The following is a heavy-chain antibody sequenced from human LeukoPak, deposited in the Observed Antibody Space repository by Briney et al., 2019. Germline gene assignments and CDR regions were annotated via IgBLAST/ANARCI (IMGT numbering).Heavy chain of an antibody. V-gene: IGHV2-5*02. CDR3: AHRYYSDSSGIRTFDY. CDR2: LYWDDDK. J-gene: IGHJ4*02. CDR1: GFLLSTSGVG. D-gene: IGHD3-22*01. Sequence: SGPTLVNPTQTRTLPCTFCGFLLSTSGVGVGWIRQPPGKALEWLALLYWDDDKRYTPSRKSKLTITNETSKHQVFLTMPNIYPVDTATYYCAHRYYSDSSGIRTFDYWGEGTLVTVSS.